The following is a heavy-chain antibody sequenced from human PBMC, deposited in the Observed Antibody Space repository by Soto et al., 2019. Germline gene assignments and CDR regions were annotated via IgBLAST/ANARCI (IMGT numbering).Heavy chain of an antibody. Sequence: EVQLVESGGGLVKPGGSLRLSCAASGFTFSSYSMNWVRQAAGKGLEWVSSISSSSSYIYYADSVKGRFTISRDNAKNSLYLQMNSLRAEDTAVYYCARFYEYSSSFVDYWGQGTLVTVSS. CDR3: ARFYEYSSSFVDY. D-gene: IGHD6-6*01. CDR1: GFTFSSYS. V-gene: IGHV3-21*01. J-gene: IGHJ4*02. CDR2: ISSSSSYI.